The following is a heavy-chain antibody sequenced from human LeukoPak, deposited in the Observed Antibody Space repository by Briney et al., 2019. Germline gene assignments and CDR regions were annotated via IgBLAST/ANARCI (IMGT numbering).Heavy chain of an antibody. D-gene: IGHD5-18*01. V-gene: IGHV3-23*01. CDR3: AKGNGYSYGRYYFDY. Sequence: HPGGSLRLSCAASGFTFSSYAMGWVRQAPGKGLEWVSAITASGGNTYCADYVRGGFTICRENSKNTLYLQVNSLRAEDTAVYYCAKGNGYSYGRYYFDYWGQGTLVTVSS. J-gene: IGHJ4*02. CDR1: GFTFSSYA. CDR2: ITASGGNT.